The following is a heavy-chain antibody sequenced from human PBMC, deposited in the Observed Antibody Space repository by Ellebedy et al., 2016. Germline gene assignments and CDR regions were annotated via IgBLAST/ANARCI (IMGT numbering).Heavy chain of an antibody. J-gene: IGHJ6*02. CDR3: AREAGWELLHYYYYGMDV. V-gene: IGHV3-21*04. CDR2: IVTTGRET. Sequence: GESLKISCAASGFTFSLAGMTWIRQAPGKGLEWVATIVTTGRETYYADPLKGRFTISRDNAMNSVYLQMNSLRAEDTAVYYCAREAGWELLHYYYYGMDVWGQGTTVTVSS. CDR1: GFTFSLAG. D-gene: IGHD1-26*01.